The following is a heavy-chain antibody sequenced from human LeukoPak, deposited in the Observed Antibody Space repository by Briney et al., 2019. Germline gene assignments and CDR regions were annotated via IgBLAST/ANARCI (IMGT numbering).Heavy chain of an antibody. CDR3: ATTGYGGNSGDFDP. Sequence: PSETLSLTCTVSGGSISSGGYYWSWIRQHPGKGLEWIGCIYYSGSTYYNPSLKSRVTISVDTSKNQFSLKLSSVTAADTAVYYCATTGYGGNSGDFDPWGQGTLVTVSS. V-gene: IGHV4-31*03. CDR2: IYYSGST. CDR1: GGSISSGGYY. D-gene: IGHD4-23*01. J-gene: IGHJ5*02.